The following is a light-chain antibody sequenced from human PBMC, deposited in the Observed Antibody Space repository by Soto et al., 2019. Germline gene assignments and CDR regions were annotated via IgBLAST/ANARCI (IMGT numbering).Light chain of an antibody. CDR2: EVT. J-gene: IGLJ1*01. CDR1: RSDVGAYNY. V-gene: IGLV2-14*01. Sequence: QSALTQPASVSGSPGQSIAISCTGTRSDVGAYNYVSWYQQHPGKAPKLMISEVTNRPSGVPDRFSGSKSGTSASLAITGLQAEDEADYYCQSYDSCLSAYVFGTGTKVTVL. CDR3: QSYDSCLSAYV.